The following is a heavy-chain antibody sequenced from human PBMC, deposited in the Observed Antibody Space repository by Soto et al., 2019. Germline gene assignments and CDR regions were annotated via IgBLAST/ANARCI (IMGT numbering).Heavy chain of an antibody. CDR3: ATPYYYYDSSGYFWPFDY. CDR1: RGTFSSYA. V-gene: IGHV1-69*13. J-gene: IGHJ4*02. CDR2: IIPIFGTA. Sequence: ASVKVSCKASRGTFSSYAISWLRQAPGQGLEWMGGIIPIFGTANYAQKFQGRVTITADESTSTAYMELSSLRSEDTAVYYCATPYYYYDSSGYFWPFDYWGQGTLVTVSS. D-gene: IGHD3-22*01.